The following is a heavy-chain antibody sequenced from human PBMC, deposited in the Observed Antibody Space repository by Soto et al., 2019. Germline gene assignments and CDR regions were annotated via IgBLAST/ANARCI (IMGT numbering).Heavy chain of an antibody. V-gene: IGHV4-30-2*01. Sequence: PSETLPLTCAVSGGSISSGGYSWSWIRQPPGKGLEWIGYIYHSGSTYYNPSLKSRVTISVDRSKNQFSLKLSSVTAADTAVYYCARGMTTVTTLDYWGQGTLVTVSS. CDR1: GGSISSGGYS. CDR3: ARGMTTVTTLDY. D-gene: IGHD4-4*01. CDR2: IYHSGST. J-gene: IGHJ4*02.